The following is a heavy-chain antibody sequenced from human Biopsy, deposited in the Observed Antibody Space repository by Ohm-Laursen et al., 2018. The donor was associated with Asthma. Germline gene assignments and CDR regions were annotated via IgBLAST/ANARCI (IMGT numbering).Heavy chain of an antibody. D-gene: IGHD5-12*01. Sequence: ASVKVSCKASGDSLGSFINYAISWVRQAPRQGFEWMGGLIPVLGTADYAPMFEGRVTITADESTSTAYLELTSLRFEDTAVYYCARGYSGTDRIVYYYSGMEVWGQGTTVTVSS. CDR3: ARGYSGTDRIVYYYSGMEV. J-gene: IGHJ6*02. V-gene: IGHV1-69*13. CDR2: LIPVLGTA. CDR1: GDSLGSFINYA.